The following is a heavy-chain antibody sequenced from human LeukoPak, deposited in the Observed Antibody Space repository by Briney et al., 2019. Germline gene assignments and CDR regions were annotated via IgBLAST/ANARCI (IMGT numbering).Heavy chain of an antibody. J-gene: IGHJ4*02. CDR3: ARGSGAFDY. CDR2: IYYSGST. CDR1: SVSINNNY. V-gene: IGHV4-59*01. Sequence: SETLSLTCTVTSVSINNNYWSWIRQPPGKGLEWIGYIYYSGSTNYSPSLKSRVTMSVDTSKKQFSLKVISVTAADTAVYYCARGSGAFDYWGQGTLVTVSS.